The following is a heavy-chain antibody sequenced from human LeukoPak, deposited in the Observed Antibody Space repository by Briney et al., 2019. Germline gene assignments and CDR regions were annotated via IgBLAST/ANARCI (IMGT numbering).Heavy chain of an antibody. Sequence: ASVKVSCKASGYTFTSYYMHWVRQAPGQGLEWMGIINPSGGSTSYAQKFQGRVTMTRDTSTSTVYMELSSLRSEDTAVYYCAGEFYGDYVGDAFDIWGQGIMVTVSS. CDR3: AGEFYGDYVGDAFDI. D-gene: IGHD4-17*01. V-gene: IGHV1-46*01. J-gene: IGHJ3*02. CDR2: INPSGGST. CDR1: GYTFTSYY.